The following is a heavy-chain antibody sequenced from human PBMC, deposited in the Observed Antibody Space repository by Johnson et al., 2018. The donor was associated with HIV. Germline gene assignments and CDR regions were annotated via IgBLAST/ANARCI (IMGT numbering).Heavy chain of an antibody. CDR2: ISYDGSNK. CDR1: GFTFSSYA. Sequence: EKLVESGGGVVQPGRSLRLSCAASGFTFSSYAMHWVRQAPGKGLEWVAVISYDGSNKYYADSVKGRFTISRDNSKNTLYLQMNSLRAEDTAVYYCATSQLALPPGVFDIWGQGTMVTVSS. CDR3: ATSQLALPPGVFDI. J-gene: IGHJ3*02. V-gene: IGHV3-30*04. D-gene: IGHD6-6*01.